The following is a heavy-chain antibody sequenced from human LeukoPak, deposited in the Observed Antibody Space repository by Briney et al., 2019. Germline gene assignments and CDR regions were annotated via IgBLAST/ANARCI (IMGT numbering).Heavy chain of an antibody. Sequence: SQTLSLTCIVSGGSITSGSFYWSWIRQPAGKGLEWIGRLHTSGSTNYNPSLKSRAAISADTSENQFSLKQNSVTAADTAVYYCTRTGYSPGYVDYWGQGTLVSVSS. CDR1: GGSITSGSFY. J-gene: IGHJ4*02. D-gene: IGHD5-18*01. V-gene: IGHV4-61*02. CDR2: LHTSGST. CDR3: TRTGYSPGYVDY.